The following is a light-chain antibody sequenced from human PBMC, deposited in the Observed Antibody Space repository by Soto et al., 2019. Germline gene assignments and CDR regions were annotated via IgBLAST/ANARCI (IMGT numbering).Light chain of an antibody. CDR1: SSDIGNCNL. CDR3: CSYAGSTTAVV. Sequence: QSALTQPASVSGSPGQSITIFCTGTSSDIGNCNLVSWYQQHPGKVPKLIIYDGSERPSGVSSRFSGSKSGNTASLTISGLQAEDEADYYCCSYAGSTTAVVFGGGTQLTVL. J-gene: IGLJ2*01. V-gene: IGLV2-23*01. CDR2: DGS.